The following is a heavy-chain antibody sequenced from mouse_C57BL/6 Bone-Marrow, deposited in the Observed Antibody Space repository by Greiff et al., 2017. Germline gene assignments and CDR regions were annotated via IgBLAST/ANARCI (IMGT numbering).Heavy chain of an antibody. D-gene: IGHD1-1*01. Sequence: VQLQQSGPELVKPGASVKISCKASGYTFTDYYMNWVKQSPGKSLEWIGDINPNNGGTSYNQKLKGKATLTVDKSSSTAYMELSSLTSEDSAVYYCARDYYGSSWYFDFWGQGTILTVSS. J-gene: IGHJ2*01. CDR3: ARDYYGSSWYFDF. CDR1: GYTFTDYY. CDR2: INPNNGGT. V-gene: IGHV1-26*01.